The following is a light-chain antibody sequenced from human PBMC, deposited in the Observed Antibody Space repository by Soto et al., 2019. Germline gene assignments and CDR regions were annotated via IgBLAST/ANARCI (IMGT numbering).Light chain of an antibody. J-gene: IGKJ1*01. V-gene: IGKV1-39*01. CDR2: AAS. Sequence: DIQMTQSPSSLSASVGDRVTITCRARQSISSYLNWYQQKPGKAPKLLIYAASSLQSGVLSRFSGSGSGTDFTLTISSLQPEDFATYYCQQSYSTPVTFGQGTKVEIK. CDR3: QQSYSTPVT. CDR1: QSISSY.